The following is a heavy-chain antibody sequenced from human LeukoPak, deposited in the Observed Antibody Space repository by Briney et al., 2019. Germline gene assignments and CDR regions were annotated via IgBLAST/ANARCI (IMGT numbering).Heavy chain of an antibody. Sequence: PSETLSLTCIVSGGSISSDYWSWIRQSPGKGLEWIGYIYYSGNTNCNPSLKSRVTISIDTSKNQFSLKLSSVTAADTAVYYCARVRYDILTGPTYYFDYWGQGTLVTVSS. CDR3: ARVRYDILTGPTYYFDY. CDR1: GGSISSDY. J-gene: IGHJ4*02. V-gene: IGHV4-59*01. CDR2: IYYSGNT. D-gene: IGHD3-9*01.